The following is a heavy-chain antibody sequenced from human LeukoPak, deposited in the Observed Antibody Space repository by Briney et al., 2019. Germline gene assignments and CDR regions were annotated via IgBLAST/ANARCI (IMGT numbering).Heavy chain of an antibody. CDR3: ARDSKGIAVAGTATVY. Sequence: SETLSLTCTVSGGSISSSSYYWGWIRQPPGKGLEWIGSIYYSGSTYYNPSLKSRVTISVDTSKNQFSLKLSSVTAADTAVYYCARDSKGIAVAGTATVYWGQGTLVTVSS. CDR2: IYYSGST. V-gene: IGHV4-39*07. J-gene: IGHJ4*02. D-gene: IGHD6-19*01. CDR1: GGSISSSSYY.